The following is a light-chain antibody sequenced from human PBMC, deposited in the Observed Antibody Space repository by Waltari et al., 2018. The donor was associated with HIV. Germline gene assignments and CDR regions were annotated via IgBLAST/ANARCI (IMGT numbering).Light chain of an antibody. Sequence: QSVVTQPPSASGTPGQRVTISCSGSSSNIGSNYVYWYQQVPGTAPKVLIYRSNQRPSGVPDRFSGAKSGTSASLAIRGLRSEDEADYYCAAWDDSLSGPVFGGGTKLTVL. CDR3: AAWDDSLSGPV. CDR1: SSNIGSNY. J-gene: IGLJ3*02. V-gene: IGLV1-47*01. CDR2: RSN.